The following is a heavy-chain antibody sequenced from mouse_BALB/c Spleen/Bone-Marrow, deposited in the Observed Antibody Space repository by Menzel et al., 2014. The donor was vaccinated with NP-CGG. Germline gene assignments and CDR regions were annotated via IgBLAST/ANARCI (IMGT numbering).Heavy chain of an antibody. V-gene: IGHV7-3*02. J-gene: IGHJ2*01. CDR2: IRNKANGYTT. D-gene: IGHD3-3*01. CDR1: GFTFTDYY. CDR3: ARDLGRVLFDY. Sequence: EVQGVESGGGLVQPGGSLRLSCAPSGFTFTDYYMNWVRQPPGKALEWLGFIRNKANGYTTEYSASVKGRFTVSRDNSQNILYLQMNTLRAEDSATYYCARDLGRVLFDYWGQGTTLTVSS.